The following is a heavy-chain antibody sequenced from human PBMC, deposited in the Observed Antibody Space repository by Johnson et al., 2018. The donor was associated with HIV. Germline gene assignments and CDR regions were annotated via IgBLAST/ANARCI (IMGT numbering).Heavy chain of an antibody. Sequence: VQLVESGGGLIQPGGSLRLSCAASGFTFSNAWMSWVRQAPGKGLAWVGRIKSKTDGGTTDYAAPVKGRFTISRDDSKNTLYLQMNSLKTDDTAVYYCTTDQGYYGDAFDIWGQGTMVTVSS. CDR3: TTDQGYYGDAFDI. D-gene: IGHD3-10*01. CDR1: GFTFSNAW. J-gene: IGHJ3*02. CDR2: IKSKTDGGTT. V-gene: IGHV3-15*01.